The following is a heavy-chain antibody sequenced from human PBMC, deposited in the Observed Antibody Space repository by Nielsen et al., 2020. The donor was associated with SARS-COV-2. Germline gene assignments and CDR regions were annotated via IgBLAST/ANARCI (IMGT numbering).Heavy chain of an antibody. CDR3: ARQTRPVRFYYDSSGYKYYFDY. J-gene: IGHJ4*02. CDR1: GGSLSDYY. V-gene: IGHV4-34*01. CDR2: INHSGST. D-gene: IGHD3-22*01. Sequence: SETLSLTCAVYGGSLSDYYWTWIRQSPGKGLEWIGEINHSGSTNYNPSLKSRVTISVDTSKNQFSLKLSSVTAADTAVYYCARQTRPVRFYYDSSGYKYYFDYWGQGTLVTVSS.